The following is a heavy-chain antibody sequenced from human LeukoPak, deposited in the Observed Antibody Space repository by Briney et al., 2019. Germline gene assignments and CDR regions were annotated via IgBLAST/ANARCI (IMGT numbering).Heavy chain of an antibody. Sequence: PGGSLRLSCAASGFTFSSYTMNWVRQAPGKGLEWVSCISSSSSDIYYADSVKGRFTISRDNGKKSVYLQMNSLRAEDTAVYYCARDRTAAWTDDAFDIWGQGTMVTVSS. D-gene: IGHD6-13*01. J-gene: IGHJ3*02. CDR1: GFTFSSYT. CDR2: ISSSSSDI. CDR3: ARDRTAAWTDDAFDI. V-gene: IGHV3-21*01.